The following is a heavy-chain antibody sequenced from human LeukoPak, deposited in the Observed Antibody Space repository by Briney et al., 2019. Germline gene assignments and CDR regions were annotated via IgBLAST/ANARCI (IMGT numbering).Heavy chain of an antibody. Sequence: PGGSLRLSCAASGFTFSSYGMHWVRQAPGKGLEWVAVISYDGSNKYYADSVKGRFTISRDNSKNTLYLQMNSLRAEDTAVYYCAKEAPRYGDYVNWGQGTLVTVSS. CDR1: GFTFSSYG. CDR3: AKEAPRYGDYVN. CDR2: ISYDGSNK. J-gene: IGHJ4*02. V-gene: IGHV3-30*18. D-gene: IGHD4-17*01.